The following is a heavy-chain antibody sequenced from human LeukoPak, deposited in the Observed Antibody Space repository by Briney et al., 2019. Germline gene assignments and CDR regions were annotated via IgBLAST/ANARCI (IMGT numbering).Heavy chain of an antibody. CDR3: ARDAFRGYCSGGSCWNWFDP. J-gene: IGHJ5*02. V-gene: IGHV4-30-2*01. CDR2: IYHGGST. CDR1: GGSISSGGYS. D-gene: IGHD2-15*01. Sequence: PSQTLSLTCAVSGGSISSGGYSWSWIRQPPGKGLEWIGYIYHGGSTYYNPSLKSRVTISVDRSKNQFSLKLSSVTAADTAVYYCARDAFRGYCSGGSCWNWFDPWGQGTLVTVSS.